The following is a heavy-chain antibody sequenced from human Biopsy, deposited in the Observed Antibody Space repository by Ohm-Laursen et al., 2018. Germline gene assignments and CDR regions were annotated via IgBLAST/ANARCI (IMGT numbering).Heavy chain of an antibody. J-gene: IGHJ3*02. D-gene: IGHD3-16*01. CDR1: YGSISGHF. CDR2: VHYSGTT. Sequence: GTLSLTCAVTYGSISGHFWSWIRQAPGKGLEWIGNVHYSGTTNYNPSLKSRVTISVDTSKNQFSLNLSSVTAADTAVYYCARLTGDYIWGNWRINHDPFDIWNQGTSVTVSS. CDR3: ARLTGDYIWGNWRINHDPFDI. V-gene: IGHV4-59*11.